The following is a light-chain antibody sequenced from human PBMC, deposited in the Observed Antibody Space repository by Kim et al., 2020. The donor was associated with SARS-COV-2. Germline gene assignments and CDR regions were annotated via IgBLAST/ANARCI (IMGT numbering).Light chain of an antibody. CDR2: DAS. CDR3: QQYNSDSSVT. CDR1: QSISSW. Sequence: GDSVTITCRASQSISSWLAWYQQKPGNAPKVLIYDASSLKSVVPSRFSGSGSGTEFTLTISSLQPDDFATYYCQQYNSDSSVTFGGGT. V-gene: IGKV1-5*01. J-gene: IGKJ4*01.